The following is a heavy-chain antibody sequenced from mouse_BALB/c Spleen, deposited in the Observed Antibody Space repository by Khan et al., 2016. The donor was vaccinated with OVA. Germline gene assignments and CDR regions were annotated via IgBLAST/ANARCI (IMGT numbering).Heavy chain of an antibody. Sequence: QVQLQQSGPELVRPGASVKMSCKASGYTFTSYWIHWVKQRPGQGLEWIGMIDPSNSETRLNQKFKDKATLNVDKSSNTAYMHLSSLTSEASAVYYCAREKNAIYYADSSTFVGHWYLDVWGAGTTVTVSS. V-gene: IGHV1S127*01. CDR1: GYTFTSYW. D-gene: IGHD1-1*01. CDR2: IDPSNSET. CDR3: AREKNAIYYADSSTFVGHWYLDV. J-gene: IGHJ1*01.